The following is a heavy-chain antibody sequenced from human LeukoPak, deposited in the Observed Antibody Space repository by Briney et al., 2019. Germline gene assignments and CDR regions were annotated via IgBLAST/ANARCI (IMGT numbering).Heavy chain of an antibody. V-gene: IGHV4-30-4*02. CDR1: GGSISSGDYY. D-gene: IGHD3-10*01. Sequence: SETLSLTCTVSGGSISSGDYYWSWIRQPPGKGLEWIGYIYYSGSTYYNPSLKSRVTISVDTSKNQFSLKLSSVTAADTAVYYCARERSMVRGASWFDPWGQGTLVTVSS. CDR3: ARERSMVRGASWFDP. CDR2: IYYSGST. J-gene: IGHJ5*02.